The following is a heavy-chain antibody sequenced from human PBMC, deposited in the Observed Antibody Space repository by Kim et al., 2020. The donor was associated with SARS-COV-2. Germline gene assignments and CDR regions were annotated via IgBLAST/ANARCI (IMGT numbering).Heavy chain of an antibody. J-gene: IGHJ5*02. V-gene: IGHV4-31*03. CDR2: VYHSGTT. D-gene: IGHD2-21*02. CDR1: GVSITSCGYY. Sequence: SETLSLTCTVSGVSITSCGYYWIRIRQLPGQGLEWIVYVYHSGTTHSNPSLKRRVSISADTSKNQFSLNLTPVTAADTADYYCASEVTAWFDPLRQGTLV. CDR3: ASEVTAWFDP.